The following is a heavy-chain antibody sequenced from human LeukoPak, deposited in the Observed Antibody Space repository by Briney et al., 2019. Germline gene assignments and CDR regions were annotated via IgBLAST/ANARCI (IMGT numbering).Heavy chain of an antibody. CDR3: ARTGNGMVRVQDDP. J-gene: IGHJ5*02. CDR2: IIPIFGTA. CDR1: GGTFSSYA. V-gene: IGHV1-69*06. Sequence: GASVKVSCKASGGTFSSYAISWVRQAPGQGLEWMGGIIPIFGTANYAQKFQGRVTITADKSTSTAYMELRSLRSDDTAVYYCARTGNGMVRVQDDPWGQGTLVTVSS. D-gene: IGHD3-10*01.